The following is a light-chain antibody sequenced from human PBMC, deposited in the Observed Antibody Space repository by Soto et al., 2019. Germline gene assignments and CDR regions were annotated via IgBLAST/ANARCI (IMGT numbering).Light chain of an antibody. CDR2: GAS. V-gene: IGKV3-20*01. CDR3: QQYGGS. CDR1: QSVSSSY. Sequence: EIVLTQSPGTLSLSPGERATLSCRASQSVSSSYLAWYQQKPGQAPRLLIYGASSRATGIPVRFSGSGSGTDFTLTINRLEPEDFAVYYCQQYGGSFGPGTKVDIK. J-gene: IGKJ3*01.